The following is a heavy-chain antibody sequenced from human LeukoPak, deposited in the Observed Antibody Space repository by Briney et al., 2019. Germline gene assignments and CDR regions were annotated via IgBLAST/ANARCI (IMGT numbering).Heavy chain of an antibody. D-gene: IGHD3/OR15-3a*01. J-gene: IGHJ5*02. Sequence: RSQALSLTCTVSGGSISSGGYYWSWIRQPPGKGLEWIGYIYYSGSTYYNPSLKSRVTISVDTSKNQFSLKLSSVTAADTAVYYCARDGPPYPWGQGTLVTVSS. CDR2: IYYSGST. CDR1: GGSISSGGYY. V-gene: IGHV4-30-4*08. CDR3: ARDGPPYP.